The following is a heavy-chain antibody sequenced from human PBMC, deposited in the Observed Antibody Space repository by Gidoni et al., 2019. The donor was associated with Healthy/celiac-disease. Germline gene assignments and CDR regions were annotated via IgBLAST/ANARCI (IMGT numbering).Heavy chain of an antibody. J-gene: IGHJ4*02. D-gene: IGHD4-17*01. CDR1: GFTFSSYA. Sequence: EVQLLESGGGLVQPGGSLRLSCAASGFTFSSYAMSWVRQAPGKGLEWVSAISGSGGSTYYADSVKGRFTISRDNSKNTLYLQMNSLRAEDTAVYYCATGRRDYGYCFDYWGQGTLVTVSS. CDR2: ISGSGGST. CDR3: ATGRRDYGYCFDY. V-gene: IGHV3-23*01.